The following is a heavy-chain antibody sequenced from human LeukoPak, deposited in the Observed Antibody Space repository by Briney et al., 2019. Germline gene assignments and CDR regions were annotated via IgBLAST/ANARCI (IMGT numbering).Heavy chain of an antibody. V-gene: IGHV1-69*06. CDR2: IIPIFGTA. Sequence: SVKVSCKASGGTFSSYAISWVRQAPGQGLEWMGGIIPIFGTANYAQKFQGRVTITADKSTSTAYMELSSLRSEDTAVYYCARSRNYGDPLYFDYWGQGTLVTVSS. J-gene: IGHJ4*02. CDR3: ARSRNYGDPLYFDY. CDR1: GGTFSSYA. D-gene: IGHD4-17*01.